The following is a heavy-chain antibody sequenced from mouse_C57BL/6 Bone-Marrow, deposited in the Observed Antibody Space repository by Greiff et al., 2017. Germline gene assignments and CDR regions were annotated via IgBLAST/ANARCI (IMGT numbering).Heavy chain of an antibody. CDR1: GYSITSGYY. D-gene: IGHD2-4*01. V-gene: IGHV3-6*01. CDR3: AREGYYDYDVKYFDV. CDR2: ISYDGSN. Sequence: EVQLVESGPGLVKPSQSLSLTCSVTGYSITSGYYWNWIRQFPGNKLEWMGYISYDGSNNYNPSLKNRISITRDTSKNQFFLKLNSVTTEYTATYYCAREGYYDYDVKYFDVWGTGTTVTVSS. J-gene: IGHJ1*03.